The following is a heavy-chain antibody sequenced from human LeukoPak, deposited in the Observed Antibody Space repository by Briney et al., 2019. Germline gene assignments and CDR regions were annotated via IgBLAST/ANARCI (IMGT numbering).Heavy chain of an antibody. CDR2: IIPILGIA. V-gene: IGHV1-69*04. CDR3: ARGDYGGSHFDY. D-gene: IGHD4-23*01. Sequence: SVKVSCKASGGTFSSYAISWVRQAPGQGLEWMGRIIPILGIANYAQKFQGRVTITADKSTSTAYMELSSLRSEDTAVYYCARGDYGGSHFDYWGQGTLVTVSS. CDR1: GGTFSSYA. J-gene: IGHJ4*02.